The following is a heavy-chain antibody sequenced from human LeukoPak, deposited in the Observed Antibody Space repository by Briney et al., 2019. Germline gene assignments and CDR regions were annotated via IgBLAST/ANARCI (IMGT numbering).Heavy chain of an antibody. Sequence: GGSLRLSCAASGFTFSSYSMNWVRQAPGKGLEWVSYISSSSSTIYYADSVKGRFTISRDNAKNSLYLQMNSLRAEDTAVYYCARVGYSGYDLFPSYYYYYMDVWGKGTTVTVSS. V-gene: IGHV3-48*04. CDR2: ISSSSSTI. J-gene: IGHJ6*03. D-gene: IGHD5-12*01. CDR3: ARVGYSGYDLFPSYYYYYMDV. CDR1: GFTFSSYS.